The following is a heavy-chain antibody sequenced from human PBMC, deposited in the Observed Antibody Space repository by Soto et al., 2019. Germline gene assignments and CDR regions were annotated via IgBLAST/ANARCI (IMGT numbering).Heavy chain of an antibody. V-gene: IGHV2-5*02. D-gene: IGHD1-7*01. CDR1: GFSLSTSGVG. Sequence: QITLKESGPTLVKPTQTLTLTCTFSGFSLSTSGVGVGWIRQPPGKALEWLALIYWDDDKRYSPSLKSRLTTTKDTSKIQVVLTMTNMDPVDTATDYCATHMELVFDYWGQGALVSVSS. CDR3: ATHMELVFDY. J-gene: IGHJ4*02. CDR2: IYWDDDK.